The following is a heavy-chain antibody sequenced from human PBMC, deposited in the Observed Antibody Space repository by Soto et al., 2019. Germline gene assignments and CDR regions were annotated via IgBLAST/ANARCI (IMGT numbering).Heavy chain of an antibody. D-gene: IGHD4-4*01. J-gene: IGHJ4*02. CDR3: AREGTAVNFDF. Sequence: SETLSLTCAFYGGSFSGYYWSWIRQPPGKGLEWIGEINHSGSTNYNPSLKSRVTISVDTSKNQFSLKLSSVTAADTAVYYCAREGTAVNFDFWGQGTLVTVSS. CDR1: GGSFSGYY. V-gene: IGHV4-34*01. CDR2: INHSGST.